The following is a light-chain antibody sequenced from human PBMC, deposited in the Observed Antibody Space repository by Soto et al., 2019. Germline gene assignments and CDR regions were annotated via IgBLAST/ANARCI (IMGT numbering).Light chain of an antibody. Sequence: QSVLTQPPSASGSPGQSVTISCTGTSSDVGGYNYVSWYQQQPGKAPKLMIYEVSKRPSGVPDRFSGSKSGNAASLTVSGLRAEDEADYFCSSYAGRNIGVVFGGGTKVTVL. V-gene: IGLV2-8*01. CDR1: SSDVGGYNY. CDR2: EVS. CDR3: SSYAGRNIGVV. J-gene: IGLJ2*01.